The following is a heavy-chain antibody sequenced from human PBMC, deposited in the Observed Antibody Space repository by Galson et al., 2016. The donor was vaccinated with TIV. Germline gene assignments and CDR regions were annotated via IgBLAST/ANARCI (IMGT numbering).Heavy chain of an antibody. CDR3: AKDTGSQPRNWFDP. J-gene: IGHJ5*02. D-gene: IGHD7-27*01. V-gene: IGHV3-23*01. Sequence: SLRLSCAASGFTFSSYAMSWIRQAPGKGLEWVSGISGSGFSTFYAASVKGRFTISRDNSKNTLDLQMNNLRAEETAIYYCAKDTGSQPRNWFDPWGQGTLVTVSS. CDR1: GFTFSSYA. CDR2: ISGSGFST.